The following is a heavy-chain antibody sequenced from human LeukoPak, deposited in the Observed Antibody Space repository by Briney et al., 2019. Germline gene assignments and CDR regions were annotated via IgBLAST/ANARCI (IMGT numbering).Heavy chain of an antibody. Sequence: GGSLRLSCAASGFTVSSNYMSWVRQAPGKGLEWVSVIYSGGSTYYADSVKGRFTISRDNSKNTLYLQMTSLRAEDTAVYYCARDNRITSDAFDIWGQGTMVTVSS. CDR1: GFTVSSNY. J-gene: IGHJ3*02. CDR3: ARDNRITSDAFDI. V-gene: IGHV3-53*01. CDR2: IYSGGST. D-gene: IGHD2/OR15-2a*01.